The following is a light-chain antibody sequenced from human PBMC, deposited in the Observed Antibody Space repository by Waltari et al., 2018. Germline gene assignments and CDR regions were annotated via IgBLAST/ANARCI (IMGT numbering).Light chain of an antibody. CDR2: GAS. V-gene: IGKV3-15*01. J-gene: IGKJ1*01. Sequence: EIVMTQSPATLSVSPGERATLPCRASQSVSSKLAWYQQKPGKAPRLLIYGASTRATGVPARFSGSGSGPEYILTISSLQSEDFAVYYCQHHNNWPPRWTFGQGTKVEIK. CDR1: QSVSSK. CDR3: QHHNNWPPRWT.